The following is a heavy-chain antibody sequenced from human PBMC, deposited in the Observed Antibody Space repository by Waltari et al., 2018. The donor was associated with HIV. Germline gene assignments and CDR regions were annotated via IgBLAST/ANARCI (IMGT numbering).Heavy chain of an antibody. V-gene: IGHV3-7*01. CDR2: IKQDGSEK. CDR3: AGRSPARRLNWFDP. D-gene: IGHD2-8*01. Sequence: EVQLVESGGGLVQPGGSLRLSCAASGFTFSSYLMSWVRQAPGKGLEWVANIKQDGSEKYYVDSMKGRFTISRDNANNSLYLQINSLRAEDTAVYYCAGRSPARRLNWFDPWGQGTLVIVSS. J-gene: IGHJ5*02. CDR1: GFTFSSYL.